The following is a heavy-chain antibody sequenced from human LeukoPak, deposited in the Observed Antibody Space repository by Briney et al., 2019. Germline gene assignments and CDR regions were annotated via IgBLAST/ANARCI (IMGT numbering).Heavy chain of an antibody. Sequence: ASVKVSCKASGYTFADYGIIWVRQAPGQGLEWMGWISTYNGNTNYAQKFQGRVTVTTDTSTSTVYMELRSLRSDDTVVYYCARINPAVSYMISSHWGQGTLVTVSS. V-gene: IGHV1-18*01. CDR2: ISTYNGNT. D-gene: IGHD3-22*01. J-gene: IGHJ4*02. CDR1: GYTFADYG. CDR3: ARINPAVSYMISSH.